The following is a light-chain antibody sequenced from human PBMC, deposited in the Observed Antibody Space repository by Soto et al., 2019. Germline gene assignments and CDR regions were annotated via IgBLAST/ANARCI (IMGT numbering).Light chain of an antibody. CDR1: QSISSY. CDR3: LQHNSYPRT. CDR2: AAS. Sequence: DIQMTQSPSSLSASVGDRVTITCRASQSISSYLNWYQQKPGKAPKVLIYAASSLQSGVPSRFSGSRSGTEFTLTISSLQPEDIATYYCLQHNSYPRTFGGGTNVDIK. V-gene: IGKV1-17*01. J-gene: IGKJ4*01.